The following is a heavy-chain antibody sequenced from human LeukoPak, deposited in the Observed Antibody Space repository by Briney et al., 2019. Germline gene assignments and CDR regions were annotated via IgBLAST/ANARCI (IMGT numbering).Heavy chain of an antibody. J-gene: IGHJ4*02. CDR3: ARDLVGYSSVGYFDY. Sequence: GGSLRLSCAASGFTFSSYWMSWVRQAPGKGLEWVANIKQDGSEKYYVDSVKGRFTISRDNAKNSLYLQMNSLRAEDTAVYYCARDLVGYSSVGYFDYWGQGNLVTVSA. CDR1: GFTFSSYW. V-gene: IGHV3-7*01. D-gene: IGHD6-19*01. CDR2: IKQDGSEK.